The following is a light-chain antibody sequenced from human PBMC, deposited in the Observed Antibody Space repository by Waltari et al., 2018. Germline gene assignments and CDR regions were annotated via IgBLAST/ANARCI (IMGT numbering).Light chain of an antibody. CDR2: WAS. CDR1: QDLFYSSKNKNY. Sequence: DIVMTQSPGSLVVSLGERATIHCKSGQDLFYSSKNKNYFAWYQHKPGQSPKLLFYWASTRASGVPERFSGSGSGTDFTLTISRVQAEDAAIYYCQQYYKTPSFGGGTKVEI. CDR3: QQYYKTPS. J-gene: IGKJ4*01. V-gene: IGKV4-1*01.